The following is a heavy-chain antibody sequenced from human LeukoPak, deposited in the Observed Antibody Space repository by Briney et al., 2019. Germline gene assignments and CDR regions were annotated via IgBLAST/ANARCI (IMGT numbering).Heavy chain of an antibody. J-gene: IGHJ4*02. CDR2: ISGSGGST. V-gene: IGHV3-23*01. CDR1: GFTFSSYG. D-gene: IGHD1-26*01. CDR3: AKDRWELLPLFDY. Sequence: GGSLRLSCAASGFTFSSYGMHWVRQAPGKGLEWVSAISGSGGSTYYADSVKGRFTISRDNSKNTLYLQMNSLRAEDTAVYYCAKDRWELLPLFDYWGQGTLVTVSS.